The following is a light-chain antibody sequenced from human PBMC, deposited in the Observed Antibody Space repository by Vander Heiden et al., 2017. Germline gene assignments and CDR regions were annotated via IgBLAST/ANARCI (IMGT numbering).Light chain of an antibody. V-gene: IGLV3-19*01. CDR1: SLRSDY. CDR3: NYRDSSGNHLGV. J-gene: IGLJ3*02. CDR2: GKN. Sequence: SSDLTQDPSVSVGLARTVRITCQGDSLRSDYASWYQQKPGQAPVLVIYGKNNGPSGIPDRFYGSSSGNTASLTITGAQAEDEADYYCNYRDSSGNHLGVFGGGTKLTVL.